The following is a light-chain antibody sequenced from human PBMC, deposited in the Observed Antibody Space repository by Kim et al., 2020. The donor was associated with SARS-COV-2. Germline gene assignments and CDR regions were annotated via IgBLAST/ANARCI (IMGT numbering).Light chain of an antibody. J-gene: IGKJ1*01. Sequence: DIQMTQSPSSLSASVGDRVTITCRSSQGINNDLGWYQQRLGEAPKRLIFAISTLQSGVPSRFSGSGSWTEFTLTISNLQPDDFATYYCLQHHTFPRTFGQGTKVDIK. CDR1: QGINND. CDR2: AIS. CDR3: LQHHTFPRT. V-gene: IGKV1-17*02.